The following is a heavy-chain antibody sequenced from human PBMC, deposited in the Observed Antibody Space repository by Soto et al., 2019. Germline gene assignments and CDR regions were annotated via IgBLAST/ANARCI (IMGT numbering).Heavy chain of an antibody. CDR2: VYYSGST. J-gene: IGHJ3*02. V-gene: IGHV4-39*01. Sequence: SETLSLTCTVSGGSISSGDYYWSWIRQPPGKGLEWIGNVYYSGSTNYNPSLESRVTISVDTSKNQFSLKLSSVTAADTAVYYCARQTDSYYTFDAFDIWGQGTMVTVSS. CDR1: GGSISSGDYY. CDR3: ARQTDSYYTFDAFDI. D-gene: IGHD3-22*01.